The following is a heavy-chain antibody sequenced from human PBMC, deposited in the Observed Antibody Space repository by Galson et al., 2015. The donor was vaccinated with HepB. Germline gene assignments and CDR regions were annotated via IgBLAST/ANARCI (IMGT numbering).Heavy chain of an antibody. CDR1: GFNFRTYT. D-gene: IGHD6-19*01. CDR3: ATELRHNSGWFALDP. CDR2: ISSSGTYI. Sequence: LRLSCAASGFNFRTYTLNWVRQAPGKGLEWVSSISSSGTYIYYAASMKGRFTISRDNSKSTLYLQMNSLRAEDTAVYYCATELRHNSGWFALDPWGQGTLVTVSS. V-gene: IGHV3-21*01. J-gene: IGHJ5*02.